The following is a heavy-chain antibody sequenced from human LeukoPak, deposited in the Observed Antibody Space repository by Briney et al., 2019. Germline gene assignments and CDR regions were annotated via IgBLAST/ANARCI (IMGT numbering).Heavy chain of an antibody. Sequence: GGSLRLSCAASGFTFSDFYMNWVRQAPGKGLEWVAVISYDGSNKYYADSVKGRFTISRDDSKNTLYLQMNSLRAEDTAVYYCARGGYYGSGSDWFDPWGQGTLVTVSS. CDR1: GFTFSDFY. V-gene: IGHV3-30-3*01. D-gene: IGHD3-10*01. J-gene: IGHJ5*02. CDR2: ISYDGSNK. CDR3: ARGGYYGSGSDWFDP.